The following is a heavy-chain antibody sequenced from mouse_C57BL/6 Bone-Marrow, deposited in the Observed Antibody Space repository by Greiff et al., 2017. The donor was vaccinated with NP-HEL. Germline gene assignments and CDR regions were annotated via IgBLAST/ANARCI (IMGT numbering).Heavy chain of an antibody. CDR1: GYTFTSYW. J-gene: IGHJ2*01. Sequence: QVQLKQSGAELVMPGASVKLSCKASGYTFTSYWMHWVKQRPGQGLEWIGEIDPSDSYTNYNQKFKGKSTLTVDKSSSTAYMQLSSLTSEDSAVYYCARSLYGSSNYWGQGTTLTVSS. V-gene: IGHV1-69*01. CDR2: IDPSDSYT. D-gene: IGHD1-1*01. CDR3: ARSLYGSSNY.